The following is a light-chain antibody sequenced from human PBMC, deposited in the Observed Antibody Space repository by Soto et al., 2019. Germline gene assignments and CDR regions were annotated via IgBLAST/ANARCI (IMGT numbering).Light chain of an antibody. Sequence: DIQMTQSPSSLSTSVGDGVTITCRASENIRDFVNWYQQKPGKAPNLLIYGASTLQGGVPSRFSGSGSATDFTLTISSLQHEDFATYYCQYSRHLPLFGPGTKVDIK. J-gene: IGKJ3*01. CDR2: GAS. V-gene: IGKV1-39*01. CDR3: QYSRHLPL. CDR1: ENIRDF.